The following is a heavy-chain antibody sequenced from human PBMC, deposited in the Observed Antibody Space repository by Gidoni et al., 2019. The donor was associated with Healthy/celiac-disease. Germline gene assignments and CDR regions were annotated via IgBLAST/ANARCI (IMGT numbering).Heavy chain of an antibody. CDR1: GLTFSSHS. D-gene: IGHD6-13*01. Sequence: EVQPVESGGGLVQPGGSLRRSCAASGLTFSSHSMNWVRQAPGKGLEWVSYISSSSSTIYYADSVKGRFTISRDNAKNSLYLQMNSLRDEDTAVYYCARAPSVAAGTRQDYWGQGTLVTVSS. CDR2: ISSSSSTI. J-gene: IGHJ4*02. V-gene: IGHV3-48*02. CDR3: ARAPSVAAGTRQDY.